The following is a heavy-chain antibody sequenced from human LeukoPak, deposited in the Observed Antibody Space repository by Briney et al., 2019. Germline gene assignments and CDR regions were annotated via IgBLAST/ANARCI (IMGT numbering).Heavy chain of an antibody. V-gene: IGHV4-30-2*01. Sequence: SQTLSLTCAVSGGSISSGGYSWSWIRQPPGKGLEWIGYIYHSGSTYYNPSLKSRVTISVDRSKNQFSLKLSSVTAADTAVYYCARGGVLGYGSGSYANWFDPWGQGTLVTVSS. D-gene: IGHD3-10*01. CDR3: ARGGVLGYGSGSYANWFDP. J-gene: IGHJ5*02. CDR2: IYHSGST. CDR1: GGSISSGGYS.